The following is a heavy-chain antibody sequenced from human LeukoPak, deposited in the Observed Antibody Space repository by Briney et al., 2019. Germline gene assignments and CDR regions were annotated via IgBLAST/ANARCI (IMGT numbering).Heavy chain of an antibody. CDR2: IRSKAYGGTT. J-gene: IGHJ6*02. V-gene: IGHV3-49*03. Sequence: PGGSLRLSCTASGFTFGDYAMSWFRQAPGKGLEWVGFIRSKAYGGTTEYAASVKGRFTISRDDSKSIAYLQMNSLKTEDTAVYYCTRGSITIFGVVIRYGMDVWGQGTTVTVSS. D-gene: IGHD3-3*01. CDR1: GFTFGDYA. CDR3: TRGSITIFGVVIRYGMDV.